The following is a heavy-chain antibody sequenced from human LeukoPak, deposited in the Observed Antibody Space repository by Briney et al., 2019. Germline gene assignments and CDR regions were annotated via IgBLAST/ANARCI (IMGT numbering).Heavy chain of an antibody. D-gene: IGHD3-22*01. Sequence: RGSLRLSCAASGFTLSSYGMHWVRQAPGKGLEWVAVIWYDGSNKYYADSVKGRFTISRDNSKNTLYLQMNSLRAEDTAVYYCARSYYYDSSHTVDYWGQGTLVTVSS. CDR1: GFTLSSYG. J-gene: IGHJ4*02. V-gene: IGHV3-33*01. CDR3: ARSYYYDSSHTVDY. CDR2: IWYDGSNK.